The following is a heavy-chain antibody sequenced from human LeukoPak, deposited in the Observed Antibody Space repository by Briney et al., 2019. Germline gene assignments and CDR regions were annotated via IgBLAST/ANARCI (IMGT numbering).Heavy chain of an antibody. V-gene: IGHV4-4*02. D-gene: IGHD6-19*01. CDR2: IYHSGST. Sequence: SETLSLTCAVSGGSISSSNWWSWVRQPPGKGLEWIGEIYHSGSTNYNPSLKSRVTISVDTSKNQFSLKLSSVTAADTAVYYCARHLAAHYYYMDVWGKGTTVTVSS. CDR1: GGSISSSNW. J-gene: IGHJ6*03. CDR3: ARHLAAHYYYMDV.